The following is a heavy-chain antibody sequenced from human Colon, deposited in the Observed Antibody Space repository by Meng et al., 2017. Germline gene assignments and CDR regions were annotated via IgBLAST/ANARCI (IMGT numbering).Heavy chain of an antibody. CDR1: GGSTSCIHW. Sequence: QVQWHGAGPGLRRRSRALALTCAVSGGSTSCIHWLSWVRQTPGKGLEWIGEIYHSGSTKYSPSLKSRVTISVDKSKNQFSLKLSSMTAADTAVYYCASIYRYGDYGDYFDYWGQGTLVTVSS. CDR3: ASIYRYGDYGDYFDY. J-gene: IGHJ4*02. D-gene: IGHD4-17*01. V-gene: IGHV4-4*02. CDR2: IYHSGST.